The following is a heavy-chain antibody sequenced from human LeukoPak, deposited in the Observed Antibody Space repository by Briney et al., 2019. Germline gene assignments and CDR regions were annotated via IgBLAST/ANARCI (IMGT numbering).Heavy chain of an antibody. J-gene: IGHJ4*02. V-gene: IGHV1-2*02. Sequence: ASVKVSCKASGYTFTGYYIHRVRQAPGQGLEWMGWINPNSGGTNYAQKFQGRVTMTRDTSISTAYMELSRLRSDDTAVYYCARGPTPDYYDSSGYYDPFDYWGQGTLVTVSS. D-gene: IGHD3-22*01. CDR1: GYTFTGYY. CDR2: INPNSGGT. CDR3: ARGPTPDYYDSSGYYDPFDY.